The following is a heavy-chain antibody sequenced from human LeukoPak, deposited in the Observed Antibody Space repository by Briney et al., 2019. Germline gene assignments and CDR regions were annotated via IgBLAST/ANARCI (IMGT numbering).Heavy chain of an antibody. CDR1: GFTFSSYS. Sequence: GGSLGLSCAASGFTFSSYSMNWVRQAPGKGLEWVSSISSSGTYVYYPDSVKGRFTISRDNSKNTLYLQMSSLRAEDTAVYYCVKDHGYSSSWYVRGFDYWGQGTLVTVSS. D-gene: IGHD6-19*01. CDR2: ISSSGTYV. J-gene: IGHJ4*02. V-gene: IGHV3-21*01. CDR3: VKDHGYSSSWYVRGFDY.